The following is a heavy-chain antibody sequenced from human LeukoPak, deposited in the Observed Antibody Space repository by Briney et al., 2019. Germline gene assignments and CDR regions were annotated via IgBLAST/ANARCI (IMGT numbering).Heavy chain of an antibody. CDR3: ARARFSYGHYYFDY. Sequence: GGSLRLSCAASAFTFSTYWMSWVRQAPGKGLEWVANIKQDGSEKYYVDSVKGRFTISRDNAKDSLYLQMNSLRDEDTAVYYCARARFSYGHYYFDYWGQGTLVTVSS. V-gene: IGHV3-7*04. D-gene: IGHD5-18*01. CDR1: AFTFSTYW. CDR2: IKQDGSEK. J-gene: IGHJ4*02.